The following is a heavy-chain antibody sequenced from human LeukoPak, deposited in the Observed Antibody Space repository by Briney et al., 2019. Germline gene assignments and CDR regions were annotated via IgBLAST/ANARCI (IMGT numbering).Heavy chain of an antibody. D-gene: IGHD3-10*01. CDR3: VSDQTSPHGAGY. CDR2: IYDGSDT. CDR1: GFIVSSKY. J-gene: IGHJ4*02. V-gene: IGHV3-53*01. Sequence: GGSLRLSCAVSGFIVSSKYMSWVRQAPGKGLEWVSIIYDGSDTFYADSVKGRFTISRDNSKNTLYLQMNSLRAEDTAVYYCVSDQTSPHGAGYWGQGTLVTVSS.